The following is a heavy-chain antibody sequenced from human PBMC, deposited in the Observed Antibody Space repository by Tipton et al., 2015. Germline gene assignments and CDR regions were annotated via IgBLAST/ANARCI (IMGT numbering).Heavy chain of an antibody. Sequence: TLRLSCSASGFTFSLYWMHWVRQAPGKGLEWVSLITWDGGSTYYADSLKGRFTISRDNSKNSLYLQMNSLRAEDTALYYCAKDIGDYSSSSAVFDYWGQSLLVTVSS. J-gene: IGHJ4*02. D-gene: IGHD6-6*01. CDR2: ITWDGGST. V-gene: IGHV3-43D*04. CDR1: GFTFSLYW. CDR3: AKDIGDYSSSSAVFDY.